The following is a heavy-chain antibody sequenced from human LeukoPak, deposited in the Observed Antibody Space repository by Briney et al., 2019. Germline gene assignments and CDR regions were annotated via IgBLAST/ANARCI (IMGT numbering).Heavy chain of an antibody. J-gene: IGHJ5*02. D-gene: IGHD2-21*02. V-gene: IGHV1-18*01. CDR3: ARDLWCGGDCQGVNWFDP. CDR1: GYTFTSYG. Sequence: GSSVKVSCKASGYTFTSYGISWVRQAPGQGLEWMGWISAYNGNTNYAQKLQGRVTMTTDTSTSTAYMELRSLRSDDTAVYYCARDLWCGGDCQGVNWFDPWGQGTLVTVSS. CDR2: ISAYNGNT.